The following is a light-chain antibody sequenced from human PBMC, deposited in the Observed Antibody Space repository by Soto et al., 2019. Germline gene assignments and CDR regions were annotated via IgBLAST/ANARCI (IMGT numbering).Light chain of an antibody. CDR1: SSNIGNNF. V-gene: IGLV1-51*01. J-gene: IGLJ3*02. CDR2: DTN. Sequence: QSVLTQPPSVSAAPGQRVTISCSGSSSNIGNNFVSWYQHLPGTVPKLLIYDTNKRPSGIPDRFSGSKSGTSATLGITGLQTGDEADYYCGTWDSSLSAGVFGGGTKVTVL. CDR3: GTWDSSLSAGV.